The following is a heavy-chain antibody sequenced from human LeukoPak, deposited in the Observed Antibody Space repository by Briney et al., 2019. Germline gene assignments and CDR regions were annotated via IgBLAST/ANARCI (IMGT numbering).Heavy chain of an antibody. CDR1: GFNLRAYW. V-gene: IGHV3-7*01. J-gene: IGHJ4*02. D-gene: IGHD1-14*01. CDR3: ARATTASARDH. Sequence: GGSQRLSCAASGFNLRAYWMSWARQAPGKGLEWVASLNQDADREYYVDSVKGRFTISRDNAKNSLYLQMDSLRVEDTAVYYCARATTASARDHWGQGTLVTVSS. CDR2: LNQDADRE.